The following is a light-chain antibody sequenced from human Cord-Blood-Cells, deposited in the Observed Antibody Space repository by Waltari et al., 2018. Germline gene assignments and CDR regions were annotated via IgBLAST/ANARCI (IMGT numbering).Light chain of an antibody. Sequence: DIQMTQSPSSLSASVGDRVTITCRASQSISSYLNWYQQKPGKAPKLLSYAASSLQSGFPSRVSGSGSGTDFTLTISSLQPEDFATYYCQQSYSTPLTFGGGTKVEIK. CDR3: QQSYSTPLT. CDR1: QSISSY. J-gene: IGKJ4*01. V-gene: IGKV1-39*01. CDR2: AAS.